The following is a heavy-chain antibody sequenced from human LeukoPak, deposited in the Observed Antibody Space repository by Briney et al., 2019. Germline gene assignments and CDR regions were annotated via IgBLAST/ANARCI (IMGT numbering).Heavy chain of an antibody. CDR3: AKDRGGLPHPIWFDS. Sequence: GESLRLSCAASGFTFGTYTMSWGRQLPGQGLEWVAGISADGARTYYAGSVQGRFTISRDNANNMLNLQLSALRADGAAVYYCAKDRGGLPHPIWFDSWGQGTMVAVSS. CDR1: GFTFGTYT. V-gene: IGHV3-23*01. D-gene: IGHD2-21*01. CDR2: ISADGART. J-gene: IGHJ5*01.